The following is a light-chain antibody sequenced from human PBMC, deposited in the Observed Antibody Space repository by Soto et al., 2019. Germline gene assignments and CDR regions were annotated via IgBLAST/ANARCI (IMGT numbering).Light chain of an antibody. CDR2: DAS. Sequence: EVVMTQSPATLSVSPGERVTLPCRASQSVRNKLAWYQQKPGQTPRLLIYDASTRAIGIPARFSGSGSGTEFTLTISNLQSEDFAVYYCQQYNDWPPFTFGQGTKLDIK. J-gene: IGKJ2*01. CDR3: QQYNDWPPFT. V-gene: IGKV3-15*01. CDR1: QSVRNK.